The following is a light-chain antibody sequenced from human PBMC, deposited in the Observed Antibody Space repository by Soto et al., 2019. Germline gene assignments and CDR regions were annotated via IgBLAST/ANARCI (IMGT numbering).Light chain of an antibody. Sequence: EIVMTQSPATLSVSPGERAIISCRASQGVSSILAWYQQKPGQAPRLLIYGASTRPIGIPARFSGTGSETEFTLTISSLQSEDFAAYYCQQYNRWPRAFGQGTKVDNK. CDR3: QQYNRWPRA. V-gene: IGKV3-15*01. J-gene: IGKJ1*01. CDR2: GAS. CDR1: QGVSSI.